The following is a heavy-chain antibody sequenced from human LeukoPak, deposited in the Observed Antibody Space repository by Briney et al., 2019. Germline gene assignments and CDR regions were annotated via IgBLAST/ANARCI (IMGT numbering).Heavy chain of an antibody. D-gene: IGHD3-22*01. CDR3: ARAPSEIGGYYPEYFRH. J-gene: IGHJ1*01. CDR2: IKQDGSEK. CDR1: GFIFGAYW. V-gene: IGHV3-7*01. Sequence: GGSLRLSCAASGFIFGAYWMTWVRQAPGKGLEWVANIKQDGSEKYYMDSVKGRFTISRDNAKNTVSLQMNSLRPEDTGVYYCARAPSEIGGYYPEYFRHWGQGTLVTVSS.